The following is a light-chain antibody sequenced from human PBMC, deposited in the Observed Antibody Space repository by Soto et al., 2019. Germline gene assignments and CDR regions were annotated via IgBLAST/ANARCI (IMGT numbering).Light chain of an antibody. Sequence: QSALTQPASVSGSPGQSISISCTGSSTDVGGYDYVSWYQHHPGAVPKLLIYEVKNRPSGVSYRFSGSKSGSTASLTISGLQADDEADYYCSSYTRSNSLVFGGGTKGTVL. CDR3: SSYTRSNSLV. CDR2: EVK. CDR1: STDVGGYDY. V-gene: IGLV2-14*01. J-gene: IGLJ3*02.